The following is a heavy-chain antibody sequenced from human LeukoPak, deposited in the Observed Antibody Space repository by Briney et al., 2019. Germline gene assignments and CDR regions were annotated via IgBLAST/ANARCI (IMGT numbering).Heavy chain of an antibody. J-gene: IGHJ4*02. V-gene: IGHV4-30-4*01. CDR3: ARYGDYAFDY. CDR1: GGSFSGYY. CDR2: IYYSGTT. Sequence: SETLSLTCAVYGGSFSGYYWSWIRQPPGKDLEWIGNIYYSGTTYYNPSLKSRVTISVDTSKNQFSLKLSSVTAADTAVYYCARYGDYAFDYWGQGTLVTVSS. D-gene: IGHD4-17*01.